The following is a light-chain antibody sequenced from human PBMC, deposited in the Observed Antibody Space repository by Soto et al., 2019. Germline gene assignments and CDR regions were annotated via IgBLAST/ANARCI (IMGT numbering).Light chain of an antibody. CDR1: QGISSY. CDR3: QQLLSYPIT. Sequence: DIQLTQNPSFLSASVGDRVTITCRASQGISSYLAWYQQKPGKAPKLLIYAASTLQSGVPLRFSGSGSGTSFTLTISSLQPEDFATYYCQQLLSYPITFGQGTRLEI. V-gene: IGKV1-9*01. CDR2: AAS. J-gene: IGKJ5*01.